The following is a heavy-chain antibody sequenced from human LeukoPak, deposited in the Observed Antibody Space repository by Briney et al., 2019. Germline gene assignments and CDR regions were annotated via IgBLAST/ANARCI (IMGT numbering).Heavy chain of an antibody. CDR2: IYTSGST. D-gene: IGHD3-22*01. Sequence: SETLSLTCTVSGGSISSYYWSWIRQPAGKGLEWIGRIYTSGSTNYNPSLKSRVTISVDTSKNQFSLKLSSVTAADTAVYYCASLADDSSGYYPHPRDYWGQGTLVTVSS. CDR1: GGSISSYY. J-gene: IGHJ4*02. V-gene: IGHV4-4*07. CDR3: ASLADDSSGYYPHPRDY.